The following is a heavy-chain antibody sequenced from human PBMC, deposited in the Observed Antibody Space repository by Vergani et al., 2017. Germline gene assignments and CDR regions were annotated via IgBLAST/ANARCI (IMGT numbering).Heavy chain of an antibody. CDR3: ARDGMSPAEIDPKNAFHV. D-gene: IGHD1-14*01. CDR1: GYSISSGYF. V-gene: IGHV4-38-2*02. Sequence: QVQLQESGPRLVKPSETLSLICSVSGYSISSGYFWGWIRQSPGKGLEWLGTIDRTGRTHLSPSLKSRLTISVDTTKNQFSLRLTSATAADTAVYICARDGMSPAEIDPKNAFHVWGQGTRVSV. J-gene: IGHJ3*01. CDR2: IDRTGRT.